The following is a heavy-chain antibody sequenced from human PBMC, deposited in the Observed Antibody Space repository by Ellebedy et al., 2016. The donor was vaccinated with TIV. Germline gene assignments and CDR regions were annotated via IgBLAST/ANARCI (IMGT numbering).Heavy chain of an antibody. J-gene: IGHJ6*02. Sequence: AASVKVSCKVSGYTLTELSMHWVRQAPGKGLEWVGGFDPEDGETIYAQRFQGRVTMTEDTSTDTAYMELSSLRSEDTAVYYCATARQLAMGYYYYYGMDVWGQGTTVTVSS. D-gene: IGHD6-13*01. CDR2: FDPEDGET. CDR1: GYTLTELS. V-gene: IGHV1-24*01. CDR3: ATARQLAMGYYYYYGMDV.